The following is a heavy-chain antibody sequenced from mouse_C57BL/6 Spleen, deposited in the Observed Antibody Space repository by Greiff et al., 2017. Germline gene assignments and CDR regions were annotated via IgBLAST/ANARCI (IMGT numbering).Heavy chain of an antibody. Sequence: VPLPQPGAELVKPGASVKMSCKASGYTFTSYWITWVKQRPGHGLEWIGDLYPGSGRSNYNEKFKSKATRTVDTSSSTAYMQLSSLTSEGAAGYYCAGGGTFDDWGQGTTLTVSS. V-gene: IGHV1-55*01. CDR3: AGGGTFDD. CDR1: GYTFTSYW. CDR2: LYPGSGRS. J-gene: IGHJ2*01. D-gene: IGHD1-1*02.